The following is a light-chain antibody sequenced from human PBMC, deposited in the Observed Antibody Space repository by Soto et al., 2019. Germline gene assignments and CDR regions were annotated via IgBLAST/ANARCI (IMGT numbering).Light chain of an antibody. Sequence: IQMTQSPSSLSASLVARVTITCRASQSISTYLNWYQQKPGKAPKLLIYAASSLQSGVPSRFSGSGSGTDFTLTISSVQPEDFATYYCQHSYSTLLTFGGGTKVDI. J-gene: IGKJ4*01. CDR1: QSISTY. V-gene: IGKV1-39*01. CDR2: AAS. CDR3: QHSYSTLLT.